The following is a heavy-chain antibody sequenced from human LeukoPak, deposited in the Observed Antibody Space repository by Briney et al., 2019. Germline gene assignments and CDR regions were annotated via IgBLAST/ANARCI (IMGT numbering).Heavy chain of an antibody. D-gene: IGHD3-3*01. CDR2: IFHSGTT. V-gene: IGHV4-38-2*01. Sequence: SETLSLTCGVSGYSIRRGYYWGWIRQPPGKGLEWIGSIFHSGTTYYNPSLKSRVTISVDTSKNQFSLRLTSVTAADTALYYCGRLRGSAIFGVVILDYYMDVWGKGTTVTVSS. CDR3: GRLRGSAIFGVVILDYYMDV. CDR1: GYSIRRGYY. J-gene: IGHJ6*03.